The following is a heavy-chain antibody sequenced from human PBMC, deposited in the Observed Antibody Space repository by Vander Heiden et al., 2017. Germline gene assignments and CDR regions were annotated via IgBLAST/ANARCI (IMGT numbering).Heavy chain of an antibody. V-gene: IGHV3-48*02. CDR3: ARDAETSSWYYFDQ. D-gene: IGHD2-2*01. Sequence: EVQLVESGGGLVQPGGSLRLSCAAPGFSFGNYNMNWVRQSPGKGLGWSSYISSSSVNMYYADSVNGRFTISRDNARNSLDLQMNSLRDEDTAVYYCARDAETSSWYYFDQWGQGTLVTVSS. J-gene: IGHJ4*02. CDR2: ISSSSVNM. CDR1: GFSFGNYN.